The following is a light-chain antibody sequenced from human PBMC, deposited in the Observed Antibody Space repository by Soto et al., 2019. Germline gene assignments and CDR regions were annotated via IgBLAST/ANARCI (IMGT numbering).Light chain of an antibody. J-gene: IGLJ2*01. V-gene: IGLV6-57*04. CDR3: QSYGSSNVV. CDR2: EDN. CDR1: SGSIASNY. Sequence: NFMLTQPHSVSESPGKTVTISCTRSSGSIASNYVQWYQQRPGSAPTTVIYEDNQRPSGVPDRFSGSIDSSSNSASLTISGLKTEDEDDYYCQSYGSSNVVFGGGTKLTVL.